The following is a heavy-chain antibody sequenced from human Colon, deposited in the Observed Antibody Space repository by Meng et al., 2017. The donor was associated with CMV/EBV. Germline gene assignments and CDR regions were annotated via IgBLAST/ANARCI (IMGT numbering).Heavy chain of an antibody. CDR1: GGTFSNYA. D-gene: IGHD1-26*01. CDR2: IILLFGTP. Sequence: CKASGGTFSNYAISWVRQAPGQGLEWIGGIILLFGTPSYAQKFQGSVTITTDESTSTAYMELSSLRSEDTAVYYCAGGNSGTYYRFDYWGQGTLVTVSS. J-gene: IGHJ4*02. CDR3: AGGNSGTYYRFDY. V-gene: IGHV1-69*05.